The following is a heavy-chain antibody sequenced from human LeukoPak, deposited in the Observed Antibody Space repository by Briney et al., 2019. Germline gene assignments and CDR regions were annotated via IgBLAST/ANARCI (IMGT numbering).Heavy chain of an antibody. CDR2: IYRRGST. V-gene: IGHV4-38-2*02. D-gene: IGHD3-22*01. CDR1: GYSISSGYY. CDR3: ARDVRNYYDSSGYYLFDY. Sequence: PSETLSLTCTVSGYSISSGYYWGWIRQSPGKGLEWIGNIYRRGSTHYNPSLKSRVTISMDTSKNQFSLKLSSVTAADTAVYYRARDVRNYYDSSGYYLFDYWGQGTLVTVSS. J-gene: IGHJ4*02.